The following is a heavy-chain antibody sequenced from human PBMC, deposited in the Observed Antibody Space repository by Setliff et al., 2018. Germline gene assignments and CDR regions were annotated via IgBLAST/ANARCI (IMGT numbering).Heavy chain of an antibody. Sequence: PGGSLRLSCAASGFTFSSYSMNWVRQAPGKGLEWVSYISASGRTTYSADSVKGRFTISRDNSKNTLHLQMNSLGAEDTAVYYCAKDTGYYFDYWGQGALVTVSS. CDR2: ISASGRTT. CDR1: GFTFSSYS. D-gene: IGHD4-4*01. V-gene: IGHV3-48*01. J-gene: IGHJ4*02. CDR3: AKDTGYYFDY.